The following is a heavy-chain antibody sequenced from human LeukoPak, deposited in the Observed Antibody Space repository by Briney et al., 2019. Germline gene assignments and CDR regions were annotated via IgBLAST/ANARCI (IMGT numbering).Heavy chain of an antibody. CDR2: ISGSGGST. CDR1: GFTFSSYA. CDR3: ARGAYCGGDCYFVHDAFDI. V-gene: IGHV3-23*01. D-gene: IGHD2-21*02. J-gene: IGHJ3*02. Sequence: GGSLRLSCAASGFTFSSYAMSWVRQAPGKGLEWVSAISGSGGSTYYADSVKGRFTISRDNSKNTLYLQMNSLRAEDTAVYYCARGAYCGGDCYFVHDAFDIWGQGTMVTVSS.